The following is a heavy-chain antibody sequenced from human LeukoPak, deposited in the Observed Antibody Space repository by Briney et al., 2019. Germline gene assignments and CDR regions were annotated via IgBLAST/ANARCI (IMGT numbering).Heavy chain of an antibody. CDR3: ARGVSRYFDWLLSREAFDI. CDR1: GFTFSSYG. J-gene: IGHJ3*02. D-gene: IGHD3-9*01. CDR2: ISSSSYT. Sequence: GGSLRLSCAASGFTFSSYGMHWVRQAPGKGLEWVSYISSSSYTNYADSVKGRFTISRDNAKNSLYLQMNSLRAEDTAVYYCARGVSRYFDWLLSREAFDIWGQGTMVTVSS. V-gene: IGHV3-21*05.